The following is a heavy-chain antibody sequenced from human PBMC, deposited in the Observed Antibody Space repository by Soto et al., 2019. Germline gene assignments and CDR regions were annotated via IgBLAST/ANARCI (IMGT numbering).Heavy chain of an antibody. CDR1: GFTFSSYG. Sequence: PGGSLRLSCAASGFTFSSYGMHWVRQAPGKGLEWVAVIWYDGSNKYYADSVKGRFTISRDNSKNTLYLQMNSLRAEDTAVYYCAVDITMVRGVSNNFDYWGQGTLVTVSS. D-gene: IGHD3-10*01. J-gene: IGHJ4*02. CDR3: AVDITMVRGVSNNFDY. CDR2: IWYDGSNK. V-gene: IGHV3-33*01.